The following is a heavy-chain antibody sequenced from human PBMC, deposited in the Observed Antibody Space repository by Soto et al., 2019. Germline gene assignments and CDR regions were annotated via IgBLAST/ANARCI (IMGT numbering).Heavy chain of an antibody. CDR3: ARDCPYGDYQIPGCSTIYYFDY. J-gene: IGHJ4*02. V-gene: IGHV3-33*01. CDR2: IWYDGSNK. D-gene: IGHD4-17*01. CDR1: GFTFSSYG. Sequence: GGSLRLSCAASGFTFSSYGMHWVRQAPGKGLEWVAVIWYDGSNKYYADSVKGRFTISRDNSKNTLYLQMNSLRAEDTAVYYCARDCPYGDYQIPGCSTIYYFDYWGQGTLVTVSS.